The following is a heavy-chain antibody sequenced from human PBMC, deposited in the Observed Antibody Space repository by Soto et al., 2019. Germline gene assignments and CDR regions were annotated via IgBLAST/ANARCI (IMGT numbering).Heavy chain of an antibody. CDR2: IYPWDAAT. Sequence: GESLKISCKCSGYIFTSYWIGLVPEMPEKGLGWKGIIYPWDAATIYSPSLPGKATPTADKAISTAYPQWSSLKASDTAMYYCARLVYYDLWSVYHEQAGVGPETHFDYWGRGSLVTVS. J-gene: IGHJ4*02. D-gene: IGHD3-3*01. CDR3: ARLVYYDLWSVYHEQAGVGPETHFDY. V-gene: IGHV5-51*01. CDR1: GYIFTSYW.